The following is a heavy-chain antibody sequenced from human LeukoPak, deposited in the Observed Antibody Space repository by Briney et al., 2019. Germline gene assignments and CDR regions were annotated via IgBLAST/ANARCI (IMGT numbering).Heavy chain of an antibody. V-gene: IGHV3-23*01. CDR1: RFTFSSYA. Sequence: GGSLRLSCTASRFTFSSYALSWVRQAPGKGLEWVSAISGSGDHTYYADSVKGRFTISRDNAKNSLYLQMNSLRAEDTAVYYCARDQWQWLAQVGANFDYWGQGTLVTVSS. CDR2: ISGSGDHT. J-gene: IGHJ4*02. D-gene: IGHD1-26*01. CDR3: ARDQWQWLAQVGANFDY.